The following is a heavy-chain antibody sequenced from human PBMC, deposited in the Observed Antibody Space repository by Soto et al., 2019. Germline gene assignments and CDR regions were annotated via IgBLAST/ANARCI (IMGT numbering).Heavy chain of an antibody. CDR3: AKVRVVVAAYDAFDI. D-gene: IGHD2-15*01. CDR1: GFPFDDYA. Sequence: PGGSLRLSCAASGFPFDDYAMHWVRQAPGKGLEWVSGISWNSGSIGYADSVKGRFTISRDNAKNSLYLQMNSLRAEDTALYYCAKVRVVVAAYDAFDIWGQGTMVTVSS. J-gene: IGHJ3*02. V-gene: IGHV3-9*01. CDR2: ISWNSGSI.